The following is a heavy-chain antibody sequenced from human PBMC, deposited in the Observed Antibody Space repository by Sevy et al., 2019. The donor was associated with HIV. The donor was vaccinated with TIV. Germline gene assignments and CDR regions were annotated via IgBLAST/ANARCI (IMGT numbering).Heavy chain of an antibody. Sequence: GGSLRLSCAASEFTFSSYWMSWVRQAPGKGLEWVANIKQDGSEKYYVDSVKGQFTISRDNAKNSLYLQMNSLRAEDTAVYYCARSGGSYDYCMDVWGQGTTVTVSS. CDR3: ARSGGSYDYCMDV. CDR2: IKQDGSEK. J-gene: IGHJ6*02. CDR1: EFTFSSYW. D-gene: IGHD1-26*01. V-gene: IGHV3-7*01.